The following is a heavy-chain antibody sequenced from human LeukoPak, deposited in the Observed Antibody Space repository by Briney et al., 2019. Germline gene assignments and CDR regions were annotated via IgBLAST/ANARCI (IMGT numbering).Heavy chain of an antibody. V-gene: IGHV3-30*02. CDR2: IGQDGTTK. D-gene: IGHD3-3*01. J-gene: IGHJ3*01. CDR3: VKDGEWTFDV. CDR1: GLIFSNCW. Sequence: PGGSLRLSCAAPGLIFSNCWMTWVRQAPGKGLEWVAFIGQDGTTKYYVDSVKGRFTIPGDNPKKMAYLQMNNLRAEDMAIYYCVKDGEWTFDVWGQGTMVTVS.